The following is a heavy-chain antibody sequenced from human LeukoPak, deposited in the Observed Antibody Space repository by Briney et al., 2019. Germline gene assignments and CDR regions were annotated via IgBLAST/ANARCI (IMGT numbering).Heavy chain of an antibody. D-gene: IGHD2-2*01. Sequence: ASVKVSCKASGGTFSSYAISWVRQAPGQGLQWMGGIIPIFGTAIYAQKFQGRVTITADESTSTAYMELSSLRSEDTAVYYCARDKVVVVPEASYYYGMDVWGKGTTVTVSS. CDR1: GGTFSSYA. V-gene: IGHV1-69*13. J-gene: IGHJ6*04. CDR3: ARDKVVVVPEASYYYGMDV. CDR2: IIPIFGTA.